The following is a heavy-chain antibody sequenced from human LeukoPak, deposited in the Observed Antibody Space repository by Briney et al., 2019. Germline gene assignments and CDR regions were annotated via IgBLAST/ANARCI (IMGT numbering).Heavy chain of an antibody. CDR1: GGSISSYY. CDR2: IYYSGST. Sequence: SETLSLTCTVSGGSISSYYWSWIRQPPGKGLEWIGYIYYSGSTNYNPSLKSRVTVSVDTSKNQFSLKLSSVTAADTAVYYCASSRTYYYDSSGYSFDYWGQGTLVTVSS. V-gene: IGHV4-59*01. J-gene: IGHJ4*02. D-gene: IGHD3-22*01. CDR3: ASSRTYYYDSSGYSFDY.